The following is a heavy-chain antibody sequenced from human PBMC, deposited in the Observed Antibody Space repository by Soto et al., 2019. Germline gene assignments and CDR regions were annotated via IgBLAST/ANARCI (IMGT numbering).Heavy chain of an antibody. CDR3: TPDWGVYGNFDY. CDR1: GFSFTNAW. D-gene: IGHD4-17*01. V-gene: IGHV3-15*07. CDR2: IKSKTDGGTT. J-gene: IGHJ4*02. Sequence: EVQLVESGGGLVKPGGSLRLSCAASGFSFTNAWMNWVRQAPGKGLEWVGQIKSKTDGGTTDYAAPVKGRFTISRDDPQNTLYLQMNSLKTEDTAVYYCTPDWGVYGNFDYWGQGTMVTVSS.